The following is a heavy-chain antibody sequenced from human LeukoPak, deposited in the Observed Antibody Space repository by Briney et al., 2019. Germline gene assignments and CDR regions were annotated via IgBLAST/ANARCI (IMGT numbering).Heavy chain of an antibody. J-gene: IGHJ3*02. V-gene: IGHV3-48*04. CDR1: GFTFRSYT. CDR3: ARENPLVFSGSAFDI. D-gene: IGHD3-22*01. Sequence: GGSLRLSCAASGFTFRSYTMNWVRQAPGKGLEWVSYISGSSSTIYYADSVKGRFTISRDNAKNSLYLQMNSLRAEDTAVYYCARENPLVFSGSAFDIWGQGTMVTVSS. CDR2: ISGSSSTI.